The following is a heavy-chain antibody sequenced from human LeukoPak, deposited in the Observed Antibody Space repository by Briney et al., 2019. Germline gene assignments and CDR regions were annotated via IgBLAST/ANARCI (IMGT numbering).Heavy chain of an antibody. CDR2: ITSGGDYI. CDR1: GFTFNTFN. D-gene: IGHD3-9*01. J-gene: IGHJ4*02. CDR3: ARGHYDVLAASYKWTPDY. V-gene: IGHV3-21*01. Sequence: GGSLRLSCAASGFTFNTFNMNWVRQAPGKGLEWVSSITSGGDYIYYADSVKGRFTTSRDNAKDSLSLQLNSLRVEDTAVYYCARGHYDVLAASYKWTPDYWGQGTLVTVSA.